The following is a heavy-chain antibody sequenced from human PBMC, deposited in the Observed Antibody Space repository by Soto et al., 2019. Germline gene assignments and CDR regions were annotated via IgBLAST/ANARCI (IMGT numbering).Heavy chain of an antibody. J-gene: IGHJ4*01. D-gene: IGHD3-10*01. V-gene: IGHV3-74*01. CDR1: GFTFSSYW. Sequence: EVQLVESGGGLVQSGGSLRLSCAASGFTFSSYWMHWVRQAPGKGLVWVSRIKGDGISTNYADSVKGRFTISRDNAKDTVFLQMNGLSADETAVYSCARGAMWTYYNDYWGHGTLVTVSS. CDR2: IKGDGIST. CDR3: ARGAMWTYYNDY.